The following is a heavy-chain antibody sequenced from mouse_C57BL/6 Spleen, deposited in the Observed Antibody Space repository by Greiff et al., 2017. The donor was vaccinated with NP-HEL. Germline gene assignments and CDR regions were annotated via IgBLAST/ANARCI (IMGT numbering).Heavy chain of an antibody. V-gene: IGHV1-53*01. Sequence: QVQLQQSGTELVKPGASVKLSCKASGYTFTSYWMHWVKQRPGQGLEWIGNINPSNGGTNYNEKFKSKATLTVDKSSSTAYMQLSSLTSEDSAVYYCAIQDSPRAWFAYWGQGTLVTVSA. CDR2: INPSNGGT. CDR3: AIQDSPRAWFAY. J-gene: IGHJ3*01. CDR1: GYTFTSYW. D-gene: IGHD3-2*01.